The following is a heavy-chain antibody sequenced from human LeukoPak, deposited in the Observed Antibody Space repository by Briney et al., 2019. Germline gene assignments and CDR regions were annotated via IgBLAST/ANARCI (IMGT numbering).Heavy chain of an antibody. CDR3: ARIRTPYGSGSYYNFD. J-gene: IGHJ4*02. D-gene: IGHD3-10*01. Sequence: SGPTLVNPTPTLTLTCTFSGFSLSTSGMCVSWIRQPPVKALEWLARIDWDDDKYYSTSLKTRLTISKDTSKNQVVPTMTNMDPVDTATYYCARIRTPYGSGSYYNFDWGQGTLVTVSS. V-gene: IGHV2-70*11. CDR1: GFSLSTSGMC. CDR2: IDWDDDK.